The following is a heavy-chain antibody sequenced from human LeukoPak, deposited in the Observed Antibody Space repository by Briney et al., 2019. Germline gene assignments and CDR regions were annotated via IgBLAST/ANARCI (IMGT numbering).Heavy chain of an antibody. Sequence: ASVKVSCKASGGTFSSYAISWVRQAPGQGLEWMGGIIPIFGTANYAQKFQGRVTITTDESTSTAYMELSSLRSEDTAVYYCARGGYYDSSGYFDYWAREPWSPSPQ. J-gene: IGHJ4*02. D-gene: IGHD3-22*01. V-gene: IGHV1-69*05. CDR1: GGTFSSYA. CDR3: ARGGYYDSSGYFDY. CDR2: IIPIFGTA.